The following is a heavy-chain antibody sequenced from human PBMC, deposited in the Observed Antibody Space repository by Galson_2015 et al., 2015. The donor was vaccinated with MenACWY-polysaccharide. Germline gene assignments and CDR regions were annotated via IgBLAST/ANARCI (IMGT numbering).Heavy chain of an antibody. Sequence: SLRLSCAASGFTFSDYYMSWLRQAPGKGLEWISYISSSSGTTIYYANSVKGRFTISRDNAKNSLDLQMNSLRAEDTAVYYCARALRGITVDDWGQGTLVAVSS. D-gene: IGHD3-10*01. CDR2: ISSSSGTTI. J-gene: IGHJ4*02. CDR1: GFTFSDYY. V-gene: IGHV3-11*04. CDR3: ARALRGITVDD.